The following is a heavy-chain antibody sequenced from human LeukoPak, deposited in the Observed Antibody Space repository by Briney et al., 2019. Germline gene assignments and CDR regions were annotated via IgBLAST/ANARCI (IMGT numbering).Heavy chain of an antibody. D-gene: IGHD3-22*01. V-gene: IGHV1-69*05. CDR1: GGTFSSYA. Sequence: SVKVSCKASGGTFSSYAISCVRQAPGQGLEWMGGIIPIFGTANYAQKFQGRVTITTDESTSTAYMELRSLRSDDTAVYYCARDRYYYDSSGYYRYFQHWGQGTLVTVSS. J-gene: IGHJ1*01. CDR3: ARDRYYYDSSGYYRYFQH. CDR2: IIPIFGTA.